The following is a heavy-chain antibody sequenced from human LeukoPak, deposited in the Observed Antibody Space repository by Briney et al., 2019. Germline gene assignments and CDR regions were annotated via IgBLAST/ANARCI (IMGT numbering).Heavy chain of an antibody. Sequence: GGSLRLSCAASGFTFNTYAMTWVRQAPGEGLEWVSSISSSGSNTYYTDSVKGRFTISRDNSKYTLYLQMNSLRVEDTAVYYCAAGSGSYYKATSWGQGTLVTVSS. D-gene: IGHD3-10*01. CDR1: GFTFNTYA. J-gene: IGHJ5*02. CDR3: AAGSGSYYKATS. V-gene: IGHV3-23*01. CDR2: ISSSGSNT.